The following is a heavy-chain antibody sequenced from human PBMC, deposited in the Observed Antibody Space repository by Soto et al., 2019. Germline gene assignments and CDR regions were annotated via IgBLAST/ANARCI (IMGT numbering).Heavy chain of an antibody. CDR1: GGSISSYY. D-gene: IGHD1-26*01. CDR2: IYYSGST. Sequence: QVQLQESGPGVVKPSETLSLTCTVSGGSISSYYWSWIRQPPGKGVEWIGYIYYSGSTNYNPSLKSRANISVDTSNNQFSLTLTSVTAADMAVYYCARHSVTYYDFDYWGQGTLVTVSS. CDR3: ARHSVTYYDFDY. V-gene: IGHV4-59*08. J-gene: IGHJ4*02.